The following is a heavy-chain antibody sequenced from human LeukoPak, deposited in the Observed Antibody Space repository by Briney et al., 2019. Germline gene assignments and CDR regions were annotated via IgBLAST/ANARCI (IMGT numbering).Heavy chain of an antibody. J-gene: IGHJ4*02. V-gene: IGHV3-33*08. CDR2: IWYDGSNK. Sequence: GGSLRLSCAASGFTFSSYSMNWVRQAPGKGLEWVAVIWYDGSNKYYADSVKGRFTISRDNSKNTLYLQMNSLRAEDTAVYYCARDRIAVAVTYYFDYWGQGTLVTVSS. CDR1: GFTFSSYS. D-gene: IGHD6-19*01. CDR3: ARDRIAVAVTYYFDY.